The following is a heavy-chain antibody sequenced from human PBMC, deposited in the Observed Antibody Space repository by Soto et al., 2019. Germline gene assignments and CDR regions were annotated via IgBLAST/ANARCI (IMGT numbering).Heavy chain of an antibody. CDR3: AKDGEQQLPAPDVFDI. CDR2: ISGSGGST. V-gene: IGHV3-23*01. J-gene: IGHJ3*02. D-gene: IGHD6-13*01. CDR1: GFTFSSSA. Sequence: GGSLRLSCAASGFTFSSSAMSWVRQAPGKGLEWVSAISGSGGSTYYADSVKGRFTVSRDNSENTLYLQMNSLRAEDTAVYYCAKDGEQQLPAPDVFDIWGQGKMFTVSS.